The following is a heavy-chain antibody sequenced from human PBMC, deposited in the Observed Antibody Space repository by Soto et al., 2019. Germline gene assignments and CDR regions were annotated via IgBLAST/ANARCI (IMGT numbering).Heavy chain of an antibody. D-gene: IGHD5-12*01. Sequence: GGSLRLSCAASGFTFSSYGIHWVRQAPGKGLEWVAVIWFDGSNKYYADSVKGRFTISRDSSKNTLFLQMNSLRAEDTAVYYCARGMVATTFYYYGMAVWGQGTTVTVSS. J-gene: IGHJ6*02. CDR1: GFTFSSYG. V-gene: IGHV3-33*01. CDR3: ARGMVATTFYYYGMAV. CDR2: IWFDGSNK.